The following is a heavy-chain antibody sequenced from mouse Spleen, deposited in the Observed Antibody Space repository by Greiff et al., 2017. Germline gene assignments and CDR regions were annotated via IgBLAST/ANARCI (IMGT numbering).Heavy chain of an antibody. V-gene: IGHV3-6*01. Sequence: EVQLKESGPGLVKPSQSLSLTCSVTGYSITSGYYWNWIRQFPGNKLEWMGYISYDGSNNYNPSLKNRISITRDTSKNQFFLKLNSVTTEDTATYYCARGGVFDYWGQGTTLTVSS. CDR3: ARGGVFDY. J-gene: IGHJ2*01. CDR2: ISYDGSN. CDR1: GYSITSGYY.